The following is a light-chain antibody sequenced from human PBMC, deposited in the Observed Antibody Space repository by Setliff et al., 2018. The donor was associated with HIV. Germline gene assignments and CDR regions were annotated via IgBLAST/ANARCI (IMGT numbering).Light chain of an antibody. CDR3: SPYTGSSTLYV. Sequence: QSVLTQPASVSGSPGQSITISCTGTSSDVGASNYVSWYQQHPGKAPKLMIYEVSNRPSGVSDRVSGSKSGNTASLTISGLQAEDEADYYCSPYTGSSTLYVFGTGTKVTVL. CDR1: SSDVGASNY. V-gene: IGLV2-14*01. CDR2: EVS. J-gene: IGLJ1*01.